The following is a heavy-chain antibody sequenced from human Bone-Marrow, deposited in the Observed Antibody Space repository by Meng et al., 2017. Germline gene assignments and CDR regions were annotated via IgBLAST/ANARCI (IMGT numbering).Heavy chain of an antibody. J-gene: IGHJ2*01. V-gene: IGHV4-31*03. CDR2: IYYSGST. CDR1: GGSISSGNHY. CDR3: ASLYGDSSVWYLDL. D-gene: IGHD4-17*01. Sequence: QGHLQESGPGLVKPPQTLSLTCTVSGGSISSGNHYWSWIRQHPGKGLEYIGYIYYSGSTYYNPSLKSRVIISVDTSKNQFSLRLNSVTAADTAVYYCASLYGDSSVWYLDLWGRGTLVTVSS.